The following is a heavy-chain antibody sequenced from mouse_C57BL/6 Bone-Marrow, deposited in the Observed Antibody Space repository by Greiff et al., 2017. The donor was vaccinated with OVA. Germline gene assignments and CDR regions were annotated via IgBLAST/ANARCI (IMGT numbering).Heavy chain of an antibody. Sequence: VQLQQSGAELVRPGTSVKMSCKASGYTFTNYWIGWAKQRPGHGLEWIGDIYPGGGYTNYNEKFKGKATLTADKSSSTAYMQFSSLTSEDSAIYYCAREDYYGSRRAMDYWGQGTSVTVSS. CDR2: IYPGGGYT. V-gene: IGHV1-63*01. D-gene: IGHD1-1*01. CDR3: AREDYYGSRRAMDY. CDR1: GYTFTNYW. J-gene: IGHJ4*01.